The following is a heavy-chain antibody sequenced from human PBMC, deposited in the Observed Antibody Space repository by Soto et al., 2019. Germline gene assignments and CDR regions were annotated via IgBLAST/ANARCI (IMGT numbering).Heavy chain of an antibody. J-gene: IGHJ5*02. Sequence: SETRSLTCTVSGGSIRGSIYYWVWIRQPPGKVLEWIGSIYYSGSTYYNPSLKSRVTISVDTSKNQFPLKLSSVTAADTAVYYCARQRGQLDGEGWFDPWGQGTLVTVSS. V-gene: IGHV4-39*01. CDR2: IYYSGST. D-gene: IGHD6-13*01. CDR1: GGSIRGSIYY. CDR3: ARQRGQLDGEGWFDP.